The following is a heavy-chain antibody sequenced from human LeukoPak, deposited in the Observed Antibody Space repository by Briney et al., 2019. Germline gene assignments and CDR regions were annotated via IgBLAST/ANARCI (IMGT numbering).Heavy chain of an antibody. Sequence: PGGSLRLPCAASGFTFSSYWMSWVRQAPGKGLEWVANIKQDGSEKYYVDSVKGRFTISRDNAKNSLYLQMNSLRAEDTAVYYCARVVGSYSDWFDPWGQGTLVTVSS. CDR2: IKQDGSEK. J-gene: IGHJ5*02. CDR3: ARVVGSYSDWFDP. CDR1: GFTFSSYW. V-gene: IGHV3-7*01. D-gene: IGHD1-26*01.